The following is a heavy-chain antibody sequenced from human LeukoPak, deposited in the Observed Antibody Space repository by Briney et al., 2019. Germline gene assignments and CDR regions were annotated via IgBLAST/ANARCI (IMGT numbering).Heavy chain of an antibody. CDR1: GFTFSRYE. D-gene: IGHD3-10*01. Sequence: GGSLRLSCAASGFTFSRYEMNRVRQAPGQALEWVAYISSTGNTVHYAGSVKGRFTLSRDNDKSTMYLQMNRLRAEKTAGDKCTKESPLLDVWAKGTTVSVSS. V-gene: IGHV3-48*03. CDR3: TKESPLLDV. CDR2: ISSTGNTV. J-gene: IGHJ6*04.